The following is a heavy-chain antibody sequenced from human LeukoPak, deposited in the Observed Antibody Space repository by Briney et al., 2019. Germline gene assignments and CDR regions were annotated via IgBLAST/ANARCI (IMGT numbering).Heavy chain of an antibody. Sequence: GGSLRLSCAASGFTFSSYSMNWVRQAPGKGLEWVTSISSSSSYIYYADSVKGRFTISRDNAKNSLYLQMNSLRAEDTAVYYCARDQYYYDSSGSPYYFDYWGQGTLVTVPS. CDR1: GFTFSSYS. J-gene: IGHJ4*02. CDR3: ARDQYYYDSSGSPYYFDY. CDR2: ISSSSSYI. D-gene: IGHD3-22*01. V-gene: IGHV3-21*01.